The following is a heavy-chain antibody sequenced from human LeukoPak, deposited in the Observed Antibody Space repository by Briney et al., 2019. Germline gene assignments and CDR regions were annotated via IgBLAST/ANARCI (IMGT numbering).Heavy chain of an antibody. CDR2: IYHSGST. V-gene: IGHV4-30-2*01. CDR1: GGSISSGGYS. CDR3: ARYDYGVTGNFDL. D-gene: IGHD4-17*01. Sequence: TLSLTCAVSGGSISSGGYSWSWIRQPPGKGLEWIGYIYHSGSTYYNPSLKSRVTISVDRSKNQFSLKLSSVTAADTAVYYCARYDYGVTGNFDLWGRGTLVTVSS. J-gene: IGHJ2*01.